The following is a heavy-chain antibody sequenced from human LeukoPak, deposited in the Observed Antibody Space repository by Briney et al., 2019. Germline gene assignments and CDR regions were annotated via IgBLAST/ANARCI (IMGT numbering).Heavy chain of an antibody. CDR3: GVFGEPHDAFDI. V-gene: IGHV1-46*01. D-gene: IGHD3-10*02. J-gene: IGHJ3*02. CDR2: INPSGGST. Sequence: ASVKVSCKASGYTFTSHYMHWVRQAPGQGLEWMGIINPSGGSTSYAQKFQGRVTMTRDMSTSTVYMELSSLRSEDTAVYYCGVFGEPHDAFDIWGQGTMVTVSS. CDR1: GYTFTSHY.